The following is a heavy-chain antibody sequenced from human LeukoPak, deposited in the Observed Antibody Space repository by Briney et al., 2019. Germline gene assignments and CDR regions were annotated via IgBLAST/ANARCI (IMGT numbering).Heavy chain of an antibody. D-gene: IGHD3-22*01. CDR3: AKGSYYDSSGSFYFDY. V-gene: IGHV3-23*01. CDR2: VPGSGSST. CDR1: GFTFSNYA. Sequence: PGGSLRLSCAASGFTFSNYAMSWVRQAPGKGLEWVSTVPGSGSSTSYADSVQGRFTISRDNSKNTLYLQMNSLRAEDTAVYYCAKGSYYDSSGSFYFDYWGQGTLVTVSS. J-gene: IGHJ4*02.